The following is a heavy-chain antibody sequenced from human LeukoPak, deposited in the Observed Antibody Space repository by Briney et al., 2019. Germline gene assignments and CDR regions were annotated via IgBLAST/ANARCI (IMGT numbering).Heavy chain of an antibody. V-gene: IGHV1-69*05. J-gene: IGHJ3*02. D-gene: IGHD2-15*01. Sequence: SVMVSCKASGGTFSSYAISWVRQAPGQGLEWMGRIIPIFGTANYAQKFQGRVTITTDESTSTAYMELSSLRSEDTAVYYRARAVSGPVGAFDIWGQGTMVTVSS. CDR2: IIPIFGTA. CDR3: ARAVSGPVGAFDI. CDR1: GGTFSSYA.